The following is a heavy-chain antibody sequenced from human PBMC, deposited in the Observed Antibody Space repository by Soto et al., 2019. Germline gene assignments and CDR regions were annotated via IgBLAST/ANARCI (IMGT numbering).Heavy chain of an antibody. Sequence: EVQLLESGGGLVQPGGSLRLSCGASGFTFSSYAMSWVRQAPGKGLEWVSAISGSGGSTYYADSVKGRFTISRDNSKNTLYLRMNSLRDEDTAVYYCAKGKGAFLVPYYYYYMDVWGKGTTVTVSS. CDR1: GFTFSSYA. J-gene: IGHJ6*03. CDR2: ISGSGGST. V-gene: IGHV3-23*01. CDR3: AKGKGAFLVPYYYYYMDV. D-gene: IGHD3-3*02.